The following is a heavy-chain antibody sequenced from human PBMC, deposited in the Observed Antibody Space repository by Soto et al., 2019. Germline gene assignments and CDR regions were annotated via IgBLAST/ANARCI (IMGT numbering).Heavy chain of an antibody. Sequence: QVHLEQSGAEVKKPGSSVKVSCKAAGGTFSTYTLIWVRQAPGQGLEWMGRIIPMLTVTNSAQKFQGRVTLTTDESTGTAFMELTSLTSDDTAVYYCSIGSWSAETFDVWGQGTMVTVSS. J-gene: IGHJ3*01. V-gene: IGHV1-69*02. D-gene: IGHD2-2*01. CDR3: SIGSWSAETFDV. CDR1: GGTFSTYT. CDR2: IIPMLTVT.